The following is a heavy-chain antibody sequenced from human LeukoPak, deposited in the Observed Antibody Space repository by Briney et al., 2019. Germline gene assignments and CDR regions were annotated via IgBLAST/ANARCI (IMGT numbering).Heavy chain of an antibody. Sequence: DSGKLSCKASRHTFTSFGISWVRQAPGQGLEWMGSISTYNANTNYAQKLRGRVTMTTDTSTSTAYMEMRSLRSYDAAVYYCARDGRVLRFLGWLSVKPDYMDVWGKGTTVTVSS. J-gene: IGHJ6*03. V-gene: IGHV1-18*01. CDR1: RHTFTSFG. CDR2: ISTYNANT. CDR3: ARDGRVLRFLGWLSVKPDYMDV. D-gene: IGHD3-3*01.